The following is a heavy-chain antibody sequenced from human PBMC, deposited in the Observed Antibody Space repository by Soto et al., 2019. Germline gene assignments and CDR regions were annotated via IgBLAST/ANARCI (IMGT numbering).Heavy chain of an antibody. CDR2: INNSGST. CDR3: ASRRFTVTTFNFLFHX. V-gene: IGHV4-34*01. D-gene: IGHD4-17*01. CDR1: GGSFSGYY. J-gene: IGHJ4*02. Sequence: SETLSLTFAVYGGSFSGYYWSWIRQPPGKGLEWIGEINNSGSTKYKPSLKSRVTISVDKSKNQLSLKLSSVTAADTAVYYCASRRFTVTTFNFLFHXWGQVTLVTVSX.